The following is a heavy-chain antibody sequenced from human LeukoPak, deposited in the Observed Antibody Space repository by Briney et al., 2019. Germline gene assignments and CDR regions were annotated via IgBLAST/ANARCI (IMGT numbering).Heavy chain of an antibody. CDR1: GYTFTDYY. CDR3: ARDRYISSWYLVAY. V-gene: IGHV1-2*02. CDR2: INPNSGGT. J-gene: IGHJ4*02. Sequence: GASVKVSCKASGYTFTDYYMHWVRQAPGQGLEWMGWINPNSGGTNYAQKFQGRVAMTRDTSISTAYMELSRLRSDDTAVYYCARDRYISSWYLVAYWGQGTLVTVSS. D-gene: IGHD6-13*01.